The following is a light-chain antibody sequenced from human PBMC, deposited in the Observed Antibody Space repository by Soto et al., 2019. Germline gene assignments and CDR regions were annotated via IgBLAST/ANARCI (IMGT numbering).Light chain of an antibody. CDR2: AAS. CDR1: QGISSY. Sequence: IQLTQSPSSLSASVGDRVTITCRASQGISSYLAWYQQKPGKAPKLMIYAASILQSGVPSRFSGSGSGTDFTLIISSLQPEDVATYYCQQLNSYPFTFGPGTKVDIK. CDR3: QQLNSYPFT. J-gene: IGKJ3*01. V-gene: IGKV1-9*01.